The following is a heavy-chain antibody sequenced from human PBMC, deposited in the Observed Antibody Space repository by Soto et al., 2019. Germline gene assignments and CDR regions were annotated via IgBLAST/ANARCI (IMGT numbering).Heavy chain of an antibody. CDR2: INPSGGST. CDR3: AREPTYYYDSSGYYYPFDY. J-gene: IGHJ4*02. Sequence: ASVKVSCKASGYTFTSYYMHWVRQAPGQGLEWMGIINPSGGSTSYAQKFQGRVTMTRDTSTSTVYMELSSLRSEDTAVYYCAREPTYYYDSSGYYYPFDYWGQGTLVTVSS. CDR1: GYTFTSYY. V-gene: IGHV1-46*01. D-gene: IGHD3-22*01.